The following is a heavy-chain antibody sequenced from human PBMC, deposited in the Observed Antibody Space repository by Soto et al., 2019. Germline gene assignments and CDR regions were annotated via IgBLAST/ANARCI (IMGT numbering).Heavy chain of an antibody. Sequence: GGSLRFSCAASGFTFSSYSMNWVRQAPGKGLEWVSSISSSSSYIYYADSVKGRFTISRDNAKNSLYLQMNSLRAEDTAVYYCARVRVQLVLPPSFDYWGQGTLVTVSS. CDR3: ARVRVQLVLPPSFDY. V-gene: IGHV3-21*01. D-gene: IGHD1-1*01. CDR2: ISSSSSYI. J-gene: IGHJ4*02. CDR1: GFTFSSYS.